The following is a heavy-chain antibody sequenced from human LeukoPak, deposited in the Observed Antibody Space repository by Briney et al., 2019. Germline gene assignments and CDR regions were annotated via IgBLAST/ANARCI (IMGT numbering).Heavy chain of an antibody. CDR1: GFTFSSYS. Sequence: GGSLRLSCAASGFTFSSYSMNWVRQAPGKGLEWVSSISSSSSYIYYADSVKGRFTISRDNAKNSLYLQMNSLRAEDTAVYFCARGAEGIAAADSNFDYWGQGTLVTVSS. CDR2: ISSSSSYI. J-gene: IGHJ4*02. V-gene: IGHV3-21*01. CDR3: ARGAEGIAAADSNFDY. D-gene: IGHD6-13*01.